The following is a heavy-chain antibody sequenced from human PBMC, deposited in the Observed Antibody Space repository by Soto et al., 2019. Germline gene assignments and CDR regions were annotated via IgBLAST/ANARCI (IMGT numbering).Heavy chain of an antibody. CDR1: GFTFSSYN. Sequence: PGGSLRLSCAASGFTFSSYNMHWVRQAPGKGLEWVAVISYDGSNKYYADSVKGRFTISRDNSKNTLSLGMNSLRAEDTAVYYCASELYYYDSSAYGRRDYFYYGMDVWGQGTTVTVSS. J-gene: IGHJ6*02. CDR2: ISYDGSNK. V-gene: IGHV3-30-3*01. CDR3: ASELYYYDSSAYGRRDYFYYGMDV. D-gene: IGHD3-22*01.